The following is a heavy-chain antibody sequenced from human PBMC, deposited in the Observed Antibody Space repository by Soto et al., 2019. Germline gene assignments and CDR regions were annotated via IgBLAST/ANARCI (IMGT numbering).Heavy chain of an antibody. CDR3: ARGPPNYCSGGSCYSHYFDT. D-gene: IGHD2-15*01. J-gene: IGHJ4*02. CDR1: GYTFSSYG. CDR2: ISSYNGNT. V-gene: IGHV1-18*01. Sequence: ASVKVSCKASGYTFSSYGISWVRQAPGQGLEWMGWISSYNGNTNYAQNLQGRVTMTTDTSTSIAYMELRSLRSDDTAVYYCARGPPNYCSGGSCYSHYFDTWGQGTLVTVSS.